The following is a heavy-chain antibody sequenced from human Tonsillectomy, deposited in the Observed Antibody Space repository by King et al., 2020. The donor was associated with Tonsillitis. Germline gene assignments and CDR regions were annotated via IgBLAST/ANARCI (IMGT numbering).Heavy chain of an antibody. CDR2: ISAYNGNT. V-gene: IGHV1-18*01. Sequence: QLVQSGAEVKKPGASVKVSCKASGYTFTSYGISWVRQAPGQGLEWMGWISAYNGNTNYAQKLQGRVTMTTDTSTSTAYMDLRSLRADDTAVYYCARAKFLWFVELSTHDAFDIWGQGTMVTVSS. D-gene: IGHD3-10*01. J-gene: IGHJ3*02. CDR3: ARAKFLWFVELSTHDAFDI. CDR1: GYTFTSYG.